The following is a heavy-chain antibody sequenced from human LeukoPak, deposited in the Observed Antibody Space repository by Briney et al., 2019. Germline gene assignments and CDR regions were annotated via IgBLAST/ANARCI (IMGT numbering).Heavy chain of an antibody. CDR2: IYYSGST. D-gene: IGHD3-3*01. J-gene: IGHJ6*02. CDR3: ARADDFWSGYYYYYGMDV. CDR1: GGSISSGGYC. V-gene: IGHV4-31*03. Sequence: PSETLSLTCTVSGGSISSGGYCWSWIRQHPGKGLEWIGYIYYSGSTYYNPSLKSRVTISVDTSKNQFSLKLSSVTAADTAVYYCARADDFWSGYYYYYGMDVWGQGTTVTVSS.